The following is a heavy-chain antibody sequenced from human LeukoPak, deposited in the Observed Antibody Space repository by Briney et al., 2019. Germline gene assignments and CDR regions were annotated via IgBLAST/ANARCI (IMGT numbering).Heavy chain of an antibody. J-gene: IGHJ4*02. CDR1: GGTFNNYA. CDR2: IFPIFGTA. V-gene: IGHV1-69*06. CDR3: ASHYDSSGRFDY. D-gene: IGHD3-22*01. Sequence: SVKVSCKASGGTFNNYAINWVRQAPGQGLEWMGGIFPIFGTANYAQKFQGRVTITADKSTSTAYMELSSLRSEDTAVYYCASHYDSSGRFDYWGQGTLVTVSS.